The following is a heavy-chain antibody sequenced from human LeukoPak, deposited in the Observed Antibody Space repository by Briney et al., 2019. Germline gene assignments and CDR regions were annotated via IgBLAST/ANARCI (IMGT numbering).Heavy chain of an antibody. D-gene: IGHD3-10*02. J-gene: IGHJ6*02. Sequence: ASVKVSCKASGYTFTGYYMHWVRQAPGQGLEWMGWINPNSGGTNYAQKFQGRVTMTRDTSISTAYMELSRLRSDDTAVYYCAREFANLFLYYYGMDVWGQGTTVTVSS. V-gene: IGHV1-2*02. CDR1: GYTFTGYY. CDR3: AREFANLFLYYYGMDV. CDR2: INPNSGGT.